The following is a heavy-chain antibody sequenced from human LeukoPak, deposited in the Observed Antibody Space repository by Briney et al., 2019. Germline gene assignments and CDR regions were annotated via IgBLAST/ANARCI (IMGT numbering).Heavy chain of an antibody. Sequence: SETVSLTCTVSGGSISSYYWSWIRQPPGKGLEWIGYIYYSGSTNYNPSLKSRVAISVDTSKNQFSLKLSSVTAADTAVYYCARAGFGELSEVWGKGTTVTISS. V-gene: IGHV4-59*01. J-gene: IGHJ6*04. D-gene: IGHD3-10*01. CDR3: ARAGFGELSEV. CDR2: IYYSGST. CDR1: GGSISSYY.